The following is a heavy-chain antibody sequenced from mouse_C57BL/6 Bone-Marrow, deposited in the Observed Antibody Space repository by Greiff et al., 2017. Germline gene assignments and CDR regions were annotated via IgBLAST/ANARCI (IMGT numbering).Heavy chain of an antibody. CDR2: IDPSDSYT. J-gene: IGHJ3*01. V-gene: IGHV1-59*01. CDR3: ARWGLGFAY. Sequence: VQLQQSGAELVRPGTSVKLSCKASGYTFTSYWMHWVKQRPGQGLEWIGVIDPSDSYTNYNQKFKGKATLTVDTSSSTAYMQLSSLTSEDSAVYYCARWGLGFAYWGQGTLVTVSA. D-gene: IGHD4-1*01. CDR1: GYTFTSYW.